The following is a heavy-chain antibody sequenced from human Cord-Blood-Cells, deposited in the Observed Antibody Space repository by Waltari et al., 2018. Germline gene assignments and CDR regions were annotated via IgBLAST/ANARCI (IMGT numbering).Heavy chain of an antibody. D-gene: IGHD2-8*01. J-gene: IGHJ4*02. V-gene: IGHV1-2*02. CDR2: INPNSGGT. Sequence: QVQLVQSGAEVTKPGASVKVSCKASGYTFTCHYMPWVRQAPGQGLEWMGWINPNSGGTNYAQKFQGRVTMTRDTSISTAYMELSRLRSDDTAVYYCARDSNRAASFDYWGQGTLVTVSS. CDR1: GYTFTCHY. CDR3: ARDSNRAASFDY.